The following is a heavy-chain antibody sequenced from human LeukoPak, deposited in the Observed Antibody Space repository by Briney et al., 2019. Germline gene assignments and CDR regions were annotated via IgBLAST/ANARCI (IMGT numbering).Heavy chain of an antibody. Sequence: PGGSLRLSCAASGFSFSSYGTHWVRQAPGKGLDWVALISYDGSNKYYADSVKGRFTISRDNSKNTLYLEVNSLRAEDTSMYFCAKDGDGSGWSPYSWGQGTLVTVSS. D-gene: IGHD6-19*01. J-gene: IGHJ4*02. CDR2: ISYDGSNK. CDR3: AKDGDGSGWSPYS. V-gene: IGHV3-30*18. CDR1: GFSFSSYG.